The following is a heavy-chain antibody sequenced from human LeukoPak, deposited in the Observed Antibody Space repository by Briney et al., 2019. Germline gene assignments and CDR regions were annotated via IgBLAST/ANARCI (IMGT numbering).Heavy chain of an antibody. CDR2: IRYDGSNK. Sequence: GGSLRLSCAASGFTFSNYAMNWVRQAPGKGLEWVAFIRYDGSNKYYADSVKGRFTISRDNSKNTLYLQMNSLRAEDTAVYYCAKDRVVVTPVDAFDIWGQGTMVTVSS. CDR3: AKDRVVVTPVDAFDI. CDR1: GFTFSNYA. J-gene: IGHJ3*02. D-gene: IGHD4-23*01. V-gene: IGHV3-30*02.